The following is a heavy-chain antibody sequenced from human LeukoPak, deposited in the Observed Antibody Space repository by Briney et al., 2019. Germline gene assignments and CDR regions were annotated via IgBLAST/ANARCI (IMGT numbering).Heavy chain of an antibody. D-gene: IGHD3-10*01. J-gene: IGHJ3*02. CDR1: GGSFSGYY. Sequence: SETLSLTCAVYGGSFSGYYWSWIRQPPGKGLEWIGEINHSGSTNYNPSLKSRVTISVDTSKNQFSLKLSSVTAADTAVYYCARHVWFGELLDAFDIWGQGTMVTVSS. CDR2: INHSGST. CDR3: ARHVWFGELLDAFDI. V-gene: IGHV4-34*01.